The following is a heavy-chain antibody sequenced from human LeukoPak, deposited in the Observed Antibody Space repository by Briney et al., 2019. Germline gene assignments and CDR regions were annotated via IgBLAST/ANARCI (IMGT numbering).Heavy chain of an antibody. CDR2: ISDDGSNK. D-gene: IGHD5-18*01. CDR3: AKVADTATIIYWYFDL. CDR1: GFTFSAYG. V-gene: IGHV3-30*18. J-gene: IGHJ2*01. Sequence: PGRSLRLSCAASGFTFSAYGMHWVRQAPGKGLEWVAVISDDGSNKYYADSVKGRFTISRDNSKNTLYLQMNSLRLEDTALYYCAKVADTATIIYWYFDLWGRGTLVTVSS.